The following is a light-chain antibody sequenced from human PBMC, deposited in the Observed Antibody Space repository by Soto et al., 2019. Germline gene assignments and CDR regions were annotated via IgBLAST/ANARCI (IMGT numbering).Light chain of an antibody. Sequence: EIVLTQSPVALSLSPGERATLSCRASQSVGSSLAWYQQKPGQAPRLLIYDASNRATGIPARFSGSGSGTDFTLTISSLEPEDVAVYYCQQRKNWQVTFGQGTRLEIK. CDR1: QSVGSS. CDR2: DAS. V-gene: IGKV3-11*01. CDR3: QQRKNWQVT. J-gene: IGKJ5*01.